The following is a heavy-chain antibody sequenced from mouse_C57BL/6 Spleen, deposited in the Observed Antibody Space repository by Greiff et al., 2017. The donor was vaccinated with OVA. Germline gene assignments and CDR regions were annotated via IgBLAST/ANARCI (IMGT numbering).Heavy chain of an antibody. Sequence: QVHVKQPGAELVRPGSSVKLSCKASGYTFTSYWMHWVKQRPIQGLEWIGNIDPSDSETHYNQKFKDKATLTVDKSSSTAYMQLSSLTSEDSAIYYCARSEDLDYWGQGTTLTVSS. CDR2: IDPSDSET. CDR1: GYTFTSYW. V-gene: IGHV1-52*01. CDR3: ARSEDLDY. J-gene: IGHJ2*01.